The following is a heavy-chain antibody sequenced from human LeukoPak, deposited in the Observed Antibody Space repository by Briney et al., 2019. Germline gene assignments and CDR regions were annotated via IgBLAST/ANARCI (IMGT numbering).Heavy chain of an antibody. J-gene: IGHJ4*02. CDR1: GFTFSSYS. V-gene: IGHV3-48*01. Sequence: GGSLRLSCAASGFTFSSYSMNWVRQAPGEGLEWVSYISSLSGTIYYADSVKGRFTISRDNAKNSLYLQMDSLRAEDTAVYYCARDAGYGYDRFDYWGQGTQVTVSS. CDR3: ARDAGYGYDRFDY. D-gene: IGHD5-18*01. CDR2: ISSLSGTI.